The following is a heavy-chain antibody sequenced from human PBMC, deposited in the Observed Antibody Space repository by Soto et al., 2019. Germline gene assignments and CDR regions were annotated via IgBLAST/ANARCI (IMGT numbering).Heavy chain of an antibody. V-gene: IGHV4-4*02. D-gene: IGHD6-13*01. J-gene: IGHJ4*02. CDR3: ARVMGVAAGGPLDY. CDR1: GGSVSSFHL. CDR2: IYPSGNT. Sequence: QGQLQESGPRLVKASETLSLTCAVSGGSVSSFHLWGWFRQPPGKGLEGIGGIYPSGNTNHNPSLKGRVTVSVDKSKNQFALKVTSVTAADTAVYYCARVMGVAAGGPLDYWGQGTLVTVSS.